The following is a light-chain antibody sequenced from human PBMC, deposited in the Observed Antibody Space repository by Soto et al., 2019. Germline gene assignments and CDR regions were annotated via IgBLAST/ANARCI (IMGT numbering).Light chain of an antibody. CDR1: SSDVGGYNY. J-gene: IGLJ1*01. CDR3: SSYTSSSTPYV. CDR2: DVS. V-gene: IGLV2-14*01. Sequence: QLSLTQPASFSGSTGQSITISCTGPSSDVGGYNYVSWYQQHPGKAPKLMIYDVSNRPSGVSNRFSGSKSGNTASLTISGLQAEGEADYYCSSYTSSSTPYVFGTGTKVTVL.